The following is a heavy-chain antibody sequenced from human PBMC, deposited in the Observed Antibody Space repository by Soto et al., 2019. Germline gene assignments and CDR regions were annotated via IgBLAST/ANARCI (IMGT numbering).Heavy chain of an antibody. CDR1: GFTFSNYA. CDR2: ISASGGRT. J-gene: IGHJ3*02. Sequence: GGSLRLSCAASGFTFSNYAMSWVRQAPGKGLEWVSGISASGGRTYYADSVKGRFTISRDNSKNTMYLQMNSLRAEDTAMYNCAKDRDLLRAFDIWGQGTMVTVSS. CDR3: AKDRDLLRAFDI. D-gene: IGHD1-26*01. V-gene: IGHV3-23*01.